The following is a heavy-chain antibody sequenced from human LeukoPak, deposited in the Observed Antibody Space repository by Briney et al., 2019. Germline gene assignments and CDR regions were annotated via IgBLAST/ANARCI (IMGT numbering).Heavy chain of an antibody. CDR3: AREGYYGSGYPFDY. J-gene: IGHJ4*02. V-gene: IGHV4-59*01. CDR2: IYYTGST. Sequence: PSETLSLTCTVSGGSISSYHWSWIRQPPGKGLEWIGYIYYTGSTNYNPSLKSRVTISVDTSKNQFSLKLSSVTAADTAVYYCAREGYYGSGYPFDYWGQGTLVTVSS. D-gene: IGHD3-10*01. CDR1: GGSISSYH.